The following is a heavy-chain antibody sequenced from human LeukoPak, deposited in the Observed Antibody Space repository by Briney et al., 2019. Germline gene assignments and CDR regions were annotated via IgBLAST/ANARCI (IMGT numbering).Heavy chain of an antibody. CDR2: FDPEDGET. CDR3: ATDYRDSSGYYYYFDY. Sequence: ASVKVSCKVSGYTLTELSMHWVRQAPGKGLEWMGGFDPEDGETIYAQKFQGRATMTEDTSTDTAYMELSSLRSEDTAVYYCATDYRDSSGYYYYFDYWGQGTLVTVSS. J-gene: IGHJ4*02. V-gene: IGHV1-24*01. D-gene: IGHD3-22*01. CDR1: GYTLTELS.